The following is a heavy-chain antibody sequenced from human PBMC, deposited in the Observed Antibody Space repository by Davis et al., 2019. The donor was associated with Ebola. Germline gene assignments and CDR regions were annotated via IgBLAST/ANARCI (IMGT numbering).Heavy chain of an antibody. CDR2: IYRDERT. Sequence: GGSLRLSCAASGFTVSSNYMSWVRQAPGKGPEWVSVIYRDERTYYANSVRGRFTISRDNSKNTIYLQMDSLRVDDTAMYYCARHVYGDFWYFDLWGRGTRVTVSS. CDR3: ARHVYGDFWYFDL. D-gene: IGHD4-17*01. V-gene: IGHV3-53*01. CDR1: GFTVSSNY. J-gene: IGHJ2*01.